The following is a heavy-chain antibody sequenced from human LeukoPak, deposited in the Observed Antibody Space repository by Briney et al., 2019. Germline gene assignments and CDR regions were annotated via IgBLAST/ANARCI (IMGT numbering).Heavy chain of an antibody. J-gene: IGHJ4*02. CDR1: GFTVSSNY. CDR2: ISGSGGST. V-gene: IGHV3-23*01. D-gene: IGHD2-15*01. CDR3: AKGRCSGGSCSGIFEY. Sequence: GGSLRLSCAASGFTVSSNYMSWVRQAPGKGLEWVSGISGSGGSTYYADSVKGRFTISRDNSKNTLYVQMNSLRAEDTAVYYCAKGRCSGGSCSGIFEYWGQGTLVTVSS.